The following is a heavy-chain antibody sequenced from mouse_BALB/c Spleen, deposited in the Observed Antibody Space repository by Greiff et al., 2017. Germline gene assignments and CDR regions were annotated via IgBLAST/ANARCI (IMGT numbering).Heavy chain of an antibody. Sequence: EVQGVESGGGLVKPGGSLKLSCAASGFTFSDYYMYWVRQTPEKRLEWVATISDGGSYTYYPDSVKGRFTISRDNAKNNLYLQMSSLKSEDTAMYYCARGATVLDYWGQGTTLTVSS. D-gene: IGHD1-1*01. CDR3: ARGATVLDY. CDR2: ISDGGSYT. V-gene: IGHV5-4*02. J-gene: IGHJ2*01. CDR1: GFTFSDYY.